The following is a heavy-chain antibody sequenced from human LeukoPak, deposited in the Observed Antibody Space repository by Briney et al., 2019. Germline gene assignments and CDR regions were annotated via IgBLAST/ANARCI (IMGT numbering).Heavy chain of an antibody. CDR3: AREERADYGFWSGYADNWYFDF. J-gene: IGHJ2*01. CDR2: VYYTGTT. CDR1: GGSISSYY. D-gene: IGHD3-3*01. Sequence: PSETLSLTCSVSGGSISSYYWSWIRQPPGKGLEWIGHVYYTGTTNYNPSLQSRVSISVDTSKNQLSLKLTPVTAADTDVYYCAREERADYGFWSGYADNWYFDFWGRGTLVTVSS. V-gene: IGHV4-59*12.